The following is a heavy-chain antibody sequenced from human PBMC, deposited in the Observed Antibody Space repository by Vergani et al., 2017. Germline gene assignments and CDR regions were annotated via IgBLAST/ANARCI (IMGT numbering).Heavy chain of an antibody. CDR1: GYTFTSFD. V-gene: IGHV1-8*01. CDR2: MNPNSGNT. CDR3: ARGNFWDGHPYFYAHMDV. D-gene: IGHD3-3*01. J-gene: IGHJ6*04. Sequence: QVQLVQSGAEVKKPGASVKVSCKASGYTFTSFDFSWVRQATGQGLEWMGWMNPNSGNTGYAQKFQGRVTMTRNTSISTAYMELNRLRFEDTAIYYCARGNFWDGHPYFYAHMDVWGKGTTVIVSS.